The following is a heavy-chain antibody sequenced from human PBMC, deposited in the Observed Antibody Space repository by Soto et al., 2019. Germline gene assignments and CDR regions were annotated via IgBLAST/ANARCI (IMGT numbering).Heavy chain of an antibody. Sequence: QVQLVESGGGVVQPGRSLRLSCAASGFTFSSYGMHWVRQAPGKGLEWVAVISYDGSNKYYADSVKGRFTISRDNSKNTLYLQMNSLRAEDTALYYCAKAYAVPTATASFDYWGQGTLATVSS. D-gene: IGHD2-2*01. CDR2: ISYDGSNK. J-gene: IGHJ4*02. CDR3: AKAYAVPTATASFDY. V-gene: IGHV3-30*18. CDR1: GFTFSSYG.